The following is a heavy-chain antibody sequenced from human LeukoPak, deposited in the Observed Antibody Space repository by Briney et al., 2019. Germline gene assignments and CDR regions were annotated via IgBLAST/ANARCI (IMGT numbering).Heavy chain of an antibody. CDR3: ARGGITIFGVVSNFDH. J-gene: IGHJ4*02. V-gene: IGHV1-46*01. CDR2: INPSGGST. D-gene: IGHD3-3*01. CDR1: GYTFTSYY. Sequence: ASVKVSCKASGYTFTSYYMHWVRQAPGQGLEWMGIINPSGGSTSYAQKFQGRVTMTRDMSTSTVYMELSSLRSEDTAVYYCARGGITIFGVVSNFDHWGQGTLVTVSS.